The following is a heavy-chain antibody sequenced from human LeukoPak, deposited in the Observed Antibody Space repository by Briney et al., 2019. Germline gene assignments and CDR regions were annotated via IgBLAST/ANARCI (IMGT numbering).Heavy chain of an antibody. J-gene: IGHJ4*02. Sequence: PGGSLRLSCVASGFTVNSNYMNWVRQAPGKGLEWVSAIYSGGSTYYADSVKGRFTISRDSSKNTLYLQMNSLRAEDTAVYYCAGSYVSRSFDYWGQGTLVTVSS. D-gene: IGHD3-16*01. CDR3: AGSYVSRSFDY. V-gene: IGHV3-66*01. CDR1: GFTVNSNY. CDR2: IYSGGST.